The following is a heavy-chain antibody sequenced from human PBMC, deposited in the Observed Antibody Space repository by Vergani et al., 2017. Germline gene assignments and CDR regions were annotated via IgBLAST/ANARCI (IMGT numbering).Heavy chain of an antibody. CDR3: ARASRGYSYGGRREFDP. CDR1: GGSFSGYY. V-gene: IGHV4-34*01. Sequence: QVQLQQWGAGLLKPSETLSLTCAVYGGSFSGYYWSWIRQPPGKGLEWIGEINHSGSTNYNPSLKSRVTIAVDTSKNQFSLKLSSVTAADTAVYYCARASRGYSYGGRREFDPWGQGTLVTVSS. CDR2: INHSGST. D-gene: IGHD5-18*01. J-gene: IGHJ5*02.